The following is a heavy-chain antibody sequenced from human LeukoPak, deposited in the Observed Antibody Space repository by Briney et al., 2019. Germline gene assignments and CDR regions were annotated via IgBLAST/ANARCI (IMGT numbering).Heavy chain of an antibody. D-gene: IGHD3-3*01. J-gene: IGHJ4*02. Sequence: GGSLRLSCAASGFTFSSYGMHWVRQAPGKGLEWVAVIWYDGSNKYYADSVKGRFTISRDNSKSTLYLQMNSLRAEDTAVYYCARDGGDFWSTSSHLDYWGQGTLVTVSS. CDR2: IWYDGSNK. CDR3: ARDGGDFWSTSSHLDY. V-gene: IGHV3-33*01. CDR1: GFTFSSYG.